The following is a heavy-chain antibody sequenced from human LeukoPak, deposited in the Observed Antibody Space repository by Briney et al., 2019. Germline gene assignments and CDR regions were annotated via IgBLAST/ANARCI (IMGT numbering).Heavy chain of an antibody. V-gene: IGHV4-59*01. CDR1: GDSISSYY. CDR3: AREGKDIVVVPAANYYYYYYMDV. D-gene: IGHD2-2*01. J-gene: IGHJ6*03. Sequence: PSETLSLTCTVSGDSISSYYWSWIRQPPGKGLEWIGYIYYRVTSDYNPSLKSRVTMSVDMSTRQISLKLSSVTAADTAVYYCAREGKDIVVVPAANYYYYYYMDVWGKGTTVTISS. CDR2: IYYRVTS.